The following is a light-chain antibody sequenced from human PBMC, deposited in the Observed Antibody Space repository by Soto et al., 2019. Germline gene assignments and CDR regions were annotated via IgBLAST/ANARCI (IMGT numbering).Light chain of an antibody. CDR1: ESIARH. Sequence: DILMTQSPSSLSASVGDRVTITCRASESIARHLNWYQQKPGKAPKLLIYAASSLQNGVPSRFRGGGSGTDFTLTLRNLQPEDFATYYCQQSYSILSITFGQGTRLEIK. J-gene: IGKJ5*01. CDR3: QQSYSILSIT. V-gene: IGKV1-39*01. CDR2: AAS.